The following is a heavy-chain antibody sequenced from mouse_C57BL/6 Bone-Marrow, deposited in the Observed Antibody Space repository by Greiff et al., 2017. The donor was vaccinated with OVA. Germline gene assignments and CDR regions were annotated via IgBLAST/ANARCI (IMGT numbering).Heavy chain of an antibody. CDR3: ARWREIYYYDY. CDR1: GFTFSSYG. V-gene: IGHV5-6*01. J-gene: IGHJ2*01. Sequence: EVQGVESGGDLVKPGGSLKLSCAASGFTFSSYGMSWVRQTPDKRLEWVATISSGGSYTYYPDSVKGRFTISRDNAKNTLYLQMSSLKSEDTAMYYCARWREIYYYDYWGQGTTLTVSS. CDR2: ISSGGSYT. D-gene: IGHD1-1*01.